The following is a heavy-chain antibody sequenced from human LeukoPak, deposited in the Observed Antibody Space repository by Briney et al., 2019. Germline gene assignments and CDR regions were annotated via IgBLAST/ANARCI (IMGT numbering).Heavy chain of an antibody. CDR1: GFTFSSYS. V-gene: IGHV3-21*04. CDR2: ISSGRSYI. J-gene: IGHJ4*02. D-gene: IGHD3-10*01. CDR3: AKDSVVRGVISDY. Sequence: PGGSLRLSCAASGFTFSSYSMNWVRQAPGKGLEWVSSISSGRSYIYYADSVKGRFTISRDNAKNSLYLQMNSLRAEDTAVYYCAKDSVVRGVISDYWGQGTLVTVSS.